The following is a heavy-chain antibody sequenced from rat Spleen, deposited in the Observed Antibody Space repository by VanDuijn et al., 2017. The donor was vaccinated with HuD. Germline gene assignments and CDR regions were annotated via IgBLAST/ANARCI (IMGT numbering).Heavy chain of an antibody. CDR2: ISYDGSRT. CDR1: GFTFSDYN. Sequence: EVQLVESGGGLVQPGRSLKLSCAASGFTFSDYNMAWVRQAPKKGLEWVATISYDGSRTYYRDSVKGRFTISRDNAESTLYLQMDSLRSEDTAVYYCAREDLGVNYWGQGVMVTVSS. CDR3: AREDLGVNY. D-gene: IGHD4-4*01. V-gene: IGHV5-7*01. J-gene: IGHJ2*01.